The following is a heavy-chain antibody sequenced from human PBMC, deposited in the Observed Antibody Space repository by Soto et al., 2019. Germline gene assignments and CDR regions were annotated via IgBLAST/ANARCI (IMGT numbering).Heavy chain of an antibody. CDR1: GYTFTGYY. J-gene: IGHJ6*02. Sequence: QVQLVQSGAEVKKPGASVKVSCKASGYTFTGYYMHWVRQAPGQGLEWMGWINPNSGGTNYAQKFQGRVTMTRDTSISTAYMELSRLRSDDTAVYYCARVSYCTNGVCSHYYYYGMDVWGQGTTVTVSS. CDR2: INPNSGGT. CDR3: ARVSYCTNGVCSHYYYYGMDV. V-gene: IGHV1-2*02. D-gene: IGHD2-8*01.